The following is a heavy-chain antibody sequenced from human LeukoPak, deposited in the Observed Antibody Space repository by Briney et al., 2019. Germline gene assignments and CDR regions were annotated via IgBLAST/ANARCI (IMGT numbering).Heavy chain of an antibody. CDR2: IYTSGST. CDR3: ARGVAYYYDSSGYEIFDY. D-gene: IGHD3-22*01. J-gene: IGHJ4*02. CDR1: GGSISSYY. V-gene: IGHV4-4*07. Sequence: SETLSLTCTVSGGSISSYYWSWIRQPAGKGLEWIGRIYTSGSTNYNPSLKSRVTMSVDTSKNQFSLKLSSATAADTAVYYCARGVAYYYDSSGYEIFDYWGQGTLVTVSS.